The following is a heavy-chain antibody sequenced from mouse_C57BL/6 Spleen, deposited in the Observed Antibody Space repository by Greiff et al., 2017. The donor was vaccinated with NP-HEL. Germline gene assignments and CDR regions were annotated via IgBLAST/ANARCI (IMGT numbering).Heavy chain of an antibody. J-gene: IGHJ2*01. CDR1: GYTFTSYW. D-gene: IGHD2-5*01. V-gene: IGHV1-64*01. CDR3: ARAAYYSNPIGY. CDR2: IHPNSGST. Sequence: QVQLQQPGAELVKPGASVKLSCKASGYTFTSYWMHWVKQRPGQGLEWIGMIHPNSGSTNYNEKFKSKATLTVDKSSSTAYMQPSSLTSEDSAVYYCARAAYYSNPIGYWGQCTTLTVSS.